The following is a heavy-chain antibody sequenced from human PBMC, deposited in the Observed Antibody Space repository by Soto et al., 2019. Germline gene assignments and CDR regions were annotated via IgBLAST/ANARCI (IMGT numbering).Heavy chain of an antibody. D-gene: IGHD6-19*01. CDR1: GITFGSYA. CDR3: AKAVSGWSRVYFDS. CDR2: TSASGGTT. V-gene: IGHV3-23*01. J-gene: IGHJ4*02. Sequence: EVQLLESGGDLVQPGGSLRLSCAASGITFGSYAMNWVRRAPGKGLEWVSATSASGGTTYYADSVKGRFTISRDNSKNTLYLRMNSLRAEDTATYYCAKAVSGWSRVYFDSWGQGTLVIVSS.